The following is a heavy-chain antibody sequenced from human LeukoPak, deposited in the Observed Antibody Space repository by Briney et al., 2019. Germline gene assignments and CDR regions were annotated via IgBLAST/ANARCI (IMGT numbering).Heavy chain of an antibody. D-gene: IGHD2-15*01. V-gene: IGHV3-33*01. CDR1: GFTFSSYG. Sequence: GGSLRLSCAASGFTFSSYGMHWVRQAPGKGLEWVAVIWYDGSNKYYADSVKGRFTISRDNAKNSLYLQMNTLRAEDTAVYYCAREGLPDSLDLWGQGTLVTVSS. CDR2: IWYDGSNK. J-gene: IGHJ5*02. CDR3: AREGLPDSLDL.